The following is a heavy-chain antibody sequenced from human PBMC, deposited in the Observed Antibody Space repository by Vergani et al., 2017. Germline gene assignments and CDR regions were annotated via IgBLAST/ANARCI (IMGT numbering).Heavy chain of an antibody. V-gene: IGHV1-18*04. D-gene: IGHD6-6*01. Sequence: QVQLVQSGAEVKKPGASVKVPCKPSVSTFTSYGTTWVRQAPGQGLEWMGWIIPYNGNTNYPQKLQGRVTMTTDTSTSTAYMELRSLRSDDTAVYYCARGPYSSSSLSVDYWGQGTLVTVSS. J-gene: IGHJ4*02. CDR2: IIPYNGNT. CDR1: VSTFTSYG. CDR3: ARGPYSSSSLSVDY.